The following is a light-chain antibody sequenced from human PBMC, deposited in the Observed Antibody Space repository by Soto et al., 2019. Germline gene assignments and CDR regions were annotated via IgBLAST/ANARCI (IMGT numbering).Light chain of an antibody. CDR2: EVS. CDR3: CSYAGTSTHTV. CDR1: SSEVGGYNL. V-gene: IGLV2-23*02. J-gene: IGLJ7*01. Sequence: QSALTQPASVSGSPGQSITISCTGTSSEVGGYNLVSWYQQHPGKAPKLMISEVSKRPSGISDRFSGSKSGSTASLTISGLQAEDEADYYCCSYAGTSTHTVFGGGTQLTVL.